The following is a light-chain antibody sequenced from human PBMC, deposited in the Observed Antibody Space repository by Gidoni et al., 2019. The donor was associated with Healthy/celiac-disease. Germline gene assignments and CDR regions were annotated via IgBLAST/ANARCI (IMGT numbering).Light chain of an antibody. J-gene: IGKJ2*01. CDR1: QIVSSN. V-gene: IGKV3-15*01. CDR2: GAS. CDR3: QQYNNWPYT. Sequence: EIVMTQSPATLSVSPVERATLSCSASQIVSSNLAWYQQKPGPAPRLLIYGASTRATGIPARFSGSGSGTEFTLTISSLQSEDFAVYYCQQYNNWPYTFXXXTKLEIK.